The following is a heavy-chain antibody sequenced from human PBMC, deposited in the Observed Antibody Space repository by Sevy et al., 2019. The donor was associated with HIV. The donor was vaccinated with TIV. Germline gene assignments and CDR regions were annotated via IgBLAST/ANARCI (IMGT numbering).Heavy chain of an antibody. J-gene: IGHJ4*02. CDR2: ISGSGGST. V-gene: IGHV3-23*01. Sequence: GGSLRLSCAASGFTFSSYAMSWVRQAPGKGLEWVSAISGSGGSTYYADSVKGRFTISRDNSKNTLYLQMNSLRAEDTAVYYCARDSHGDYVNYWGQGTLVTVSS. CDR1: GFTFSSYA. D-gene: IGHD4-17*01. CDR3: ARDSHGDYVNY.